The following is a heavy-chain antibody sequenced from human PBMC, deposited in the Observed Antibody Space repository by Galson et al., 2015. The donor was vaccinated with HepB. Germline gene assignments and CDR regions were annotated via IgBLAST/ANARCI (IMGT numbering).Heavy chain of an antibody. Sequence: SLRLSCAAFGFTFSSYSINWVRQAPGKGLEWISYISRRSTSIYYAESVEGRFFISRDNAKDSMYLQLNNLRDEDTAIYYCARYFDSGTYYFDLWGQGTLVTVSS. D-gene: IGHD3-10*01. CDR3: ARYFDSGTYYFDL. CDR2: ISRRSTSI. CDR1: GFTFSSYS. V-gene: IGHV3-48*02. J-gene: IGHJ4*02.